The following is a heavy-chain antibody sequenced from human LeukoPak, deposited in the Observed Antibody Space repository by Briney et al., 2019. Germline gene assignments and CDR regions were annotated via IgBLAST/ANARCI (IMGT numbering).Heavy chain of an antibody. V-gene: IGHV3-15*01. CDR1: GFTLNNAW. CDR3: TKDPPLTGGVYSAY. D-gene: IGHD7-27*01. Sequence: PGGSLRLSCAASGFTLNNAWMSWVRQAPGKGLEWLGRIKRETDGGTIDYAAPVKGRFTISRDDSKNTLYLQMSSLKTEDTSIYYCTKDPPLTGGVYSAYWGQGTLVTVSS. J-gene: IGHJ4*02. CDR2: IKRETDGGTI.